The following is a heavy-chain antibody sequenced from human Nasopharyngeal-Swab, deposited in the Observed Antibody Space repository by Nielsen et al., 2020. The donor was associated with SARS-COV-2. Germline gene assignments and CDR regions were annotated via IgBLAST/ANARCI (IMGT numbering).Heavy chain of an antibody. J-gene: IGHJ6*02. D-gene: IGHD5-18*01. CDR1: GGTFSSYA. CDR2: IIPMFGTA. V-gene: IGHV1-69*06. CDR3: ARGDTDYYYYGLDV. Sequence: PVKVSCKASGGTFSSYAISWVRQAPGQGLEWMGGIIPMFGTANYAQNFQGRVTITADKSTSTAYMDLSRLKSEDTAVYYCARGDTDYYYYGLDVWGQGTTVTVSS.